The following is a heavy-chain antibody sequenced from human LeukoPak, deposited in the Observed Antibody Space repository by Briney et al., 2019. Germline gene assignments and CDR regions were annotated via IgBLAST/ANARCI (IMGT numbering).Heavy chain of an antibody. CDR1: GGAFTGYY. Sequence: WETLSLTCAGSGGAFTGYYWSWLRQPTGKGLEWIGEINHSGATNYNPSLKRRVTISVDTSKNQFSLRLTSVSAAGTGVYYCATPTRGGITVTGTFGHWGQGTQVTVSS. D-gene: IGHD6-19*01. J-gene: IGHJ4*02. CDR3: ATPTRGGITVTGTFGH. V-gene: IGHV4-34*01. CDR2: INHSGAT.